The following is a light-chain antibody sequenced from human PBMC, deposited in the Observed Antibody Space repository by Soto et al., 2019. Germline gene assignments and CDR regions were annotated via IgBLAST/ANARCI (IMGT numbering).Light chain of an antibody. CDR3: CSYAGSYTLV. V-gene: IGLV2-11*01. CDR2: DVS. J-gene: IGLJ2*01. CDR1: SSDVGGYNY. Sequence: SVLTQPRPLSGSPGQSVTLSCPGNSSDVGGYNYVSWYQQHPGKAPKLMIYDVSKRPSGVPDRFSGSKSGNTASLTISGLQAEDEADYYCCSYAGSYTLVFGGGTKVTVL.